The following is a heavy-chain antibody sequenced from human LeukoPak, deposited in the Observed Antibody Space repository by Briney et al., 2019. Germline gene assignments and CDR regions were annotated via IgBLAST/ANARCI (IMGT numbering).Heavy chain of an antibody. Sequence: SETLSLTCTVSGGSISSYYRGWIRQPPGKGLEWIGSIYYSGSTYYNPSLKSRVTISVDTSKNQFSLKLSSVTAADTAVYYCARWYGSGRSFDYWGQGTLVTVSS. D-gene: IGHD3-10*01. J-gene: IGHJ4*02. V-gene: IGHV4-39*01. CDR3: ARWYGSGRSFDY. CDR2: IYYSGST. CDR1: GGSISSYY.